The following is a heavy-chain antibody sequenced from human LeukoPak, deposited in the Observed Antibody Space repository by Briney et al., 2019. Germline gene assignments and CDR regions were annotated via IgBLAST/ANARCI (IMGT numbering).Heavy chain of an antibody. CDR1: GGSISSGSYY. Sequence: SQTLSLTCTVSGGSISSGSYYWSWIRQPAGKGLEWIGRIYTSGSTNYNPSLKSRVTISVDTSKNQFSLRLNSVTAADTAVYYCVLFPGYWGQGTLVTVSS. V-gene: IGHV4-61*02. J-gene: IGHJ4*02. CDR2: IYTSGST. CDR3: VLFPGY.